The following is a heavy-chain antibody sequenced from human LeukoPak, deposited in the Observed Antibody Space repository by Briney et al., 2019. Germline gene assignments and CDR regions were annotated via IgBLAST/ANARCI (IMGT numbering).Heavy chain of an antibody. CDR2: IYYSGST. Sequence: SQTLSLTCTVSGGSISSGGYYWSWIRQRPGTGLEWIGYIYYSGSTYYNPSLKSRVTISVDTSKNQFSLKLSSVTAADTAVYYCAREASSSSSYYYGMDVWGQGTTVTVSS. D-gene: IGHD6-6*01. CDR1: GGSISSGGYY. J-gene: IGHJ6*02. CDR3: AREASSSSSYYYGMDV. V-gene: IGHV4-31*03.